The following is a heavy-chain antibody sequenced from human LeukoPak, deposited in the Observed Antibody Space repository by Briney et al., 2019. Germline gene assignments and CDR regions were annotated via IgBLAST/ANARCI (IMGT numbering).Heavy chain of an antibody. Sequence: PGGSLRLSCAASGFTFTTYEMNWVRQAPGKGLEWVSYISGSGSSIYHADSVEGRFTISRDNAKHSLYLQMNSLRAEDTAVYYCARDDVLSLGISFDLWGRGTLVTVSS. CDR1: GFTFTTYE. CDR2: ISGSGSSI. CDR3: ARDDVLSLGISFDL. J-gene: IGHJ2*01. D-gene: IGHD3-10*02. V-gene: IGHV3-48*03.